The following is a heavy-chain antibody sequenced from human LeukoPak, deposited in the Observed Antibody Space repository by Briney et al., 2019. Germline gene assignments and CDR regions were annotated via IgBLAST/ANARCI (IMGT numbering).Heavy chain of an antibody. V-gene: IGHV1-18*01. CDR3: ARESSGWIEDWFDP. CDR1: GYTFTSYG. J-gene: IGHJ5*02. CDR2: ISAYNGNT. Sequence: ASVKVSCKASGYTFTSYGISWVRQAPGQGLEWMGWISAYNGNTNYAQKLQGRVTMTTDTSTSTAYMELRSLRSDDTAVYYCARESSGWIEDWFDPWGQGTLVTVSS. D-gene: IGHD6-19*01.